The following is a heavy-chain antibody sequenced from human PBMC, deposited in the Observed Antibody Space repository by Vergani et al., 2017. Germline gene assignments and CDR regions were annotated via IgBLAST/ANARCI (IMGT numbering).Heavy chain of an antibody. CDR3: ARVFYYDXWSGYYTGGYYYYYMDV. Sequence: QVQLQESGPGLVKPSETLSLTCTVSGYSISSGYYWGWIRQPPGKGLEWIGSIYHSGSTYYNPSLKSRVTISVDTSKNQFSLKLSSVTAADTAVYYCARVFYYDXWSGYYTGGYYYYYMDVWGKGTTVTVSS. V-gene: IGHV4-38-2*02. CDR2: IYHSGST. CDR1: GYSISSGYY. D-gene: IGHD3-3*01. J-gene: IGHJ6*03.